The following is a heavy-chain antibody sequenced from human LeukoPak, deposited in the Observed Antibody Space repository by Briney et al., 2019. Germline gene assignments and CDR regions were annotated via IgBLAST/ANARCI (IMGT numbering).Heavy chain of an antibody. CDR1: GSSISNYY. J-gene: IGHJ4*02. Sequence: PSETLSLTCTVSGSSISNYYWSWIRQPPGKGLEWIGYIYYSGSTNYNPLLKSRVTISVDTSKNQFSLKLSSVTAADTAVYYCARERRDGYNFFDYWGQGILVTVSS. D-gene: IGHD5-24*01. V-gene: IGHV4-59*01. CDR2: IYYSGST. CDR3: ARERRDGYNFFDY.